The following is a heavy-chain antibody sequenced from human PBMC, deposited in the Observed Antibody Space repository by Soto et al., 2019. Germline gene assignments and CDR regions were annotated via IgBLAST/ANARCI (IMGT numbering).Heavy chain of an antibody. Sequence: PGESLKISCKGSGYSFTSYWIGWVRQMPGKGLEWMGIIYPGDSDTRYSPSFQGQVTISADKSISTAYLQWSSLKASDTAMYYCARRIAVAGTPATYYYYGMDVWGQGTTVTVSS. D-gene: IGHD6-19*01. CDR3: ARRIAVAGTPATYYYYGMDV. CDR1: GYSFTSYW. CDR2: IYPGDSDT. V-gene: IGHV5-51*01. J-gene: IGHJ6*02.